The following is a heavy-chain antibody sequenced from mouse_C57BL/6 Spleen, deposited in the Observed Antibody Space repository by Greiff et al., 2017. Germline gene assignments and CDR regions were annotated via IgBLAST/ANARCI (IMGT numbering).Heavy chain of an antibody. CDR1: GYAFSSSW. J-gene: IGHJ4*01. Sequence: QVQLQQSGPELVKPGASVKISCKASGYAFSSSWMNWVKQRPGKGLAWIGRIYPGDGDTNYNWKFKGKATLTADKSSSTAYMQLSSLTSVESAVYVSAKDYSNYGYAMDYWGQGTSVTVSS. CDR3: AKDYSNYGYAMDY. V-gene: IGHV1-82*01. D-gene: IGHD2-5*01. CDR2: IYPGDGDT.